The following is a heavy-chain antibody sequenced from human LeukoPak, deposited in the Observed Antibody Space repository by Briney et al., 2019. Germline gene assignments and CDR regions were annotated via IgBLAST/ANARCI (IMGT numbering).Heavy chain of an antibody. D-gene: IGHD3-3*01. CDR3: ARHPRSIFGVVSYFDY. Sequence: GGSLRLSCAASGFTFSSYSMNWVRQAPGKGLEWVSYISSSSSTIYYADSVKGRFTVSRDNAKNSLYLQMNSLRAEDTAVYYCARHPRSIFGVVSYFDYWGQGTLVTVSS. CDR1: GFTFSSYS. J-gene: IGHJ4*02. CDR2: ISSSSSTI. V-gene: IGHV3-48*01.